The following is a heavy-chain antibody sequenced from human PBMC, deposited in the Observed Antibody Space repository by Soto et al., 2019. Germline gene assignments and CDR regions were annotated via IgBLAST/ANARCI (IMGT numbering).Heavy chain of an antibody. V-gene: IGHV3-11*01. D-gene: IGHD2-15*01. J-gene: IGHJ3*02. CDR1: GFTFSDYY. Sequence: VQLVESGGGLVKPGGSLRLSCAASGFTFSDYYMTWIRQAPGKGLEWVSYISSSGSGIYYPDSMKGRFTISRDNAKKSLYLQMSSLRAEDTAVYYCARAYSDAFDIWGQGTMLTVSS. CDR3: ARAYSDAFDI. CDR2: ISSSGSGI.